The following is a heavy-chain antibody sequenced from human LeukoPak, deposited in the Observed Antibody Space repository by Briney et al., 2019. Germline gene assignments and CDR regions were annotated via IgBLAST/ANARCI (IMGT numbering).Heavy chain of an antibody. CDR3: ARVSSWYWFDP. V-gene: IGHV4-61*01. J-gene: IGHJ5*02. D-gene: IGHD6-13*01. CDR2: IYYSGST. CDR1: GGSVSIGSYY. Sequence: PSETLYLTCTVSGGSVSIGSYYGSWIRQPPGKGLEWIGYIYYSGSTNYNPSLKSRVTISVDTSKNQFSLKLSSVTAADTAVYYCARVSSWYWFDPWGQGTLVTVSS.